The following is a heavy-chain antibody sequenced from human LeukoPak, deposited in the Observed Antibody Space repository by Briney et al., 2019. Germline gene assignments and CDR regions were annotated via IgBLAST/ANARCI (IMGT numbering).Heavy chain of an antibody. Sequence: SETLSLTCTVSGGSISSYYWSWIRQPPGKGLEWIGYISYSGSTNYNPSLKSRVTISVDTSKNQFSISVDTSKNQFSLKLTSVTAADTAVYYCARGVYQSGYSIYYYYYMDVWGKGTTVTVSS. CDR2: ISYSGST. J-gene: IGHJ6*03. CDR3: ARGVYQSGYSIYYYYYMDV. CDR1: GGSISSYY. V-gene: IGHV4-59*01. D-gene: IGHD5-24*01.